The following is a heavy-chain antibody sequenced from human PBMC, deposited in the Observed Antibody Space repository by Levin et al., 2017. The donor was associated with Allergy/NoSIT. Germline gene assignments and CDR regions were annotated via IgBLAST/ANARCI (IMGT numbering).Heavy chain of an antibody. Sequence: GESLKISCAASGFTFSSYWMSWVRQAPGKGLEWVANIKQDGSEKYYVDSVKGRFTISRDNAKNSLYLQMNSLRAEDTAVYYCARLDRSGGAASPYYYDGMDVWGQGTTVTVSS. CDR3: ARLDRSGGAASPYYYDGMDV. CDR1: GFTFSSYW. D-gene: IGHD2-15*01. J-gene: IGHJ6*02. V-gene: IGHV3-7*01. CDR2: IKQDGSEK.